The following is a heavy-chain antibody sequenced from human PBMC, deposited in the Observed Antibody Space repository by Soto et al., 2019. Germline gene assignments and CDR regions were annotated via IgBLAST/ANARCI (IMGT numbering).Heavy chain of an antibody. CDR3: ARTPSSGWHYYYYMDV. V-gene: IGHV2-26*01. CDR1: GFSLSNARMG. CDR2: IFSNDEK. Sequence: QVTLKESGPVLVKPTEPLTLTCTVSGFSLSNARMGVSWIRQPPGKALEWLAHIFSNDEKSYSTSLKSRLTISKDTSKSQVVLTMTNMDPVDTATYYCARTPSSGWHYYYYMDVWGKGTTVTVSS. D-gene: IGHD6-19*01. J-gene: IGHJ6*03.